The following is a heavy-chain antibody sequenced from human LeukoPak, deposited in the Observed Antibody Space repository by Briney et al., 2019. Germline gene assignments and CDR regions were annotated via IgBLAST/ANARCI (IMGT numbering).Heavy chain of an antibody. D-gene: IGHD3-10*01. J-gene: IGHJ4*02. CDR1: GGSFSGYY. V-gene: IGHV4-34*01. CDR3: ARDRYYYGSGSDY. CDR2: INQSGST. Sequence: PSETLSLTCGVYGGSFSGYYWSWIRQPPGKGLEWIGEINQSGSTNYNPSLKSRLTILVDTSKNQFSLKLSSVTAADTAVYYCARDRYYYGSGSDYWGQGTLVTVSS.